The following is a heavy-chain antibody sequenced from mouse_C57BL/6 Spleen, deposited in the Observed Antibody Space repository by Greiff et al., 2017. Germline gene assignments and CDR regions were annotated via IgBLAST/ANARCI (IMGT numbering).Heavy chain of an antibody. V-gene: IGHV5-16*01. J-gene: IGHJ1*03. CDR1: GFTFSDYY. D-gene: IGHD2-4*01. CDR2: INYDGSST. CDR3: ARAHMITTRYFDV. Sequence: EVQRVESEGGLVQPGSSMKLSCTASGFTFSDYYMAWVRQVPEKGLEWVANINYDGSSTYYLDSLKSRFIISRDNAKNILYLQMSSLKSEDTATYYCARAHMITTRYFDVWGTGTTVTVSS.